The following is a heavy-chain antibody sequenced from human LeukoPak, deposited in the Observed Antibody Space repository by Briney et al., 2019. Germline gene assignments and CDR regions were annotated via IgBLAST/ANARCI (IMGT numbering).Heavy chain of an antibody. CDR2: ISAYNGNT. D-gene: IGHD3-22*01. CDR1: GYTFTSYG. J-gene: IGHJ3*02. Sequence: GASVKVSCKASGYTFTSYGISWVRQAPGQGLEWMGWISAYNGNTNYAQKLQGRVTMTTDTSTSTAYMELRSLRSDDTAVYYCARSGGDYYDSSGYLDAFDIWGQGTMVTVSS. CDR3: ARSGGDYYDSSGYLDAFDI. V-gene: IGHV1-18*01.